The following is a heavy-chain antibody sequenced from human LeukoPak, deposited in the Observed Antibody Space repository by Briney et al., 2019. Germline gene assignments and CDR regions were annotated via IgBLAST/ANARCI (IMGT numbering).Heavy chain of an antibody. Sequence: SETLSLTCTVSGDSIRTNSYYWSWIRQPPGKGLEWIGEINHSGSTNYNPSLKSRVTISVDTSKNQFPLKLSSVTAADTAVYYCARQHGGGDFDYWGQGTLVTVSS. D-gene: IGHD3-10*01. CDR2: INHSGST. CDR1: GDSIRTNSYY. J-gene: IGHJ4*02. CDR3: ARQHGGGDFDY. V-gene: IGHV4-39*06.